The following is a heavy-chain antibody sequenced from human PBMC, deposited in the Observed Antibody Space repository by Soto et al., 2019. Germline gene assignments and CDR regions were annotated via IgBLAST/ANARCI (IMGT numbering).Heavy chain of an antibody. Sequence: QVQLQESGPGLVKPSQTLSLTCTVSGGSISSGDYYWSWIRQPPGKGLEWIGYSYYSGSTYYNPSHKSRVTISVETSKNQFSLKLSSVTAADTAVYYCARGLGNNVVVPAAHGMDVWGQGTTVTVSS. J-gene: IGHJ6*02. CDR3: ARGLGNNVVVPAAHGMDV. V-gene: IGHV4-30-4*01. CDR1: GGSISSGDYY. D-gene: IGHD2-2*01. CDR2: SYYSGST.